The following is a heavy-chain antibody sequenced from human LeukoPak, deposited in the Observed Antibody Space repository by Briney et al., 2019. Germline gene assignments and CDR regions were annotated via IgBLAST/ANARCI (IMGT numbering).Heavy chain of an antibody. D-gene: IGHD3-22*01. CDR2: ISSSGSTI. CDR3: ASGPSPSMIVRSDWFDP. J-gene: IGHJ5*02. V-gene: IGHV3-48*03. CDR1: GFTFSSYE. Sequence: GGSLRLSCAASGFTFSSYEMNWVRQAPGKGLEWVSYISSSGSTIYYADSVKGRFTISRDNAKNSLYLQMNSLRAEDTAVYYCASGPSPSMIVRSDWFDPWGQGTLVTVSS.